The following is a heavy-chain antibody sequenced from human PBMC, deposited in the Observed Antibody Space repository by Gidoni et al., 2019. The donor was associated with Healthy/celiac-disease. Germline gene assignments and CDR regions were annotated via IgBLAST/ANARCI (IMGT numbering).Heavy chain of an antibody. CDR3: AREGGGYSGYHGNGMDV. D-gene: IGHD5-12*01. CDR1: GGNFISYA. Sequence: QVQLVQSGAEVKKPWSAVQVSCKASGGNFISYAISWVRQAPGQGLEWMGGIIPIFGAANYAQKFQGRVTITADESTSTAYMELSSLRSEDTAVYYCAREGGGYSGYHGNGMDVWGQGTTVTVSS. J-gene: IGHJ6*02. CDR2: IIPIFGAA. V-gene: IGHV1-69*01.